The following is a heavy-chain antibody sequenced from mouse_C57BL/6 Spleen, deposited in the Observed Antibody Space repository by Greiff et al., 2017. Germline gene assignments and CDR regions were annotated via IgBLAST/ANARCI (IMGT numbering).Heavy chain of an antibody. Sequence: QVQLQQPGTELVKPGASVKLSCKASGYTFTSYWMHWVKQRPGQGLEWIGNIHPSNGGTNYNEKFKSKATLTVDKSSSTAYMQLGSLTSKDAAVDYCAREGDYYGYHRAYWGQGTLVTGSA. CDR1: GYTFTSYW. V-gene: IGHV1-53*01. CDR3: AREGDYYGYHRAY. CDR2: IHPSNGGT. J-gene: IGHJ3*01. D-gene: IGHD2-2*01.